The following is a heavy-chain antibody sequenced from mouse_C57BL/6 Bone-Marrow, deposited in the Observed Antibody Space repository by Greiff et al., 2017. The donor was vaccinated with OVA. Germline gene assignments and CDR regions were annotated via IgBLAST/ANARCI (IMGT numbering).Heavy chain of an antibody. V-gene: IGHV1-81*01. D-gene: IGHD1-1*01. CDR3: AKTTTVVPLYAMDY. CDR2: IYPKSGNT. CDR1: GYTFTSYG. Sequence: QVQLQQSGAELARPGASVKLSCKASGYTFTSYGISWVKQSTGQGLEWIGEIYPKSGNTYYNEKFKGKATLTADTSSSTAYMKLRSLTYEDSAVYFCAKTTTVVPLYAMDYWGQGTSVTVSS. J-gene: IGHJ4*01.